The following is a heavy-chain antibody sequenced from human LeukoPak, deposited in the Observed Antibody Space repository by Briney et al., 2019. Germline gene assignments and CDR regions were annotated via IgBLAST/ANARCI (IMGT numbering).Heavy chain of an antibody. CDR3: ASQRPEAYCGSTSCSSWTTTKYYFDY. CDR1: GGSISRSSYY. J-gene: IGHJ4*02. D-gene: IGHD2-2*01. CDR2: MYYSGST. V-gene: IGHV4-39*01. Sequence: PSETLSLTCTVSGGSISRSSYYWGWIRQPPGKGLEWIGSMYYSGSTYYNPSLNSRVTISVDTPKNQFSLKLTSVTAADTAVYYCASQRPEAYCGSTSCSSWTTTKYYFDYWGQETLVTVSS.